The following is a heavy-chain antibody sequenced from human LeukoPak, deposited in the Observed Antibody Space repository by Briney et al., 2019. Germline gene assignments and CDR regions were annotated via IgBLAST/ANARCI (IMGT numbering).Heavy chain of an antibody. J-gene: IGHJ3*02. CDR3: ARTRLTGDPYEAFDI. CDR2: INPNSGGT. V-gene: IGHV1-2*02. Sequence: ASGKVSCTASGYTFTGYYMHWVRQAPGQGLEWMGWINPNSGGTNYAQKFQGRVTMTRDTSIATAYMELTSLEFDDTAVYYCARTRLTGDPYEAFDIWGQGTMVTVPS. D-gene: IGHD7-27*01. CDR1: GYTFTGYY.